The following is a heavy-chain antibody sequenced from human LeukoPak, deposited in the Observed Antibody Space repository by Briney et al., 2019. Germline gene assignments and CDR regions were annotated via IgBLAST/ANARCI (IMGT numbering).Heavy chain of an antibody. CDR3: ARDLSPLGKVVTAIPFDY. CDR1: GFTFSSYG. CDR2: IRYDGSNK. D-gene: IGHD2-21*02. J-gene: IGHJ4*02. V-gene: IGHV3-30*02. Sequence: GGSLRLSCAASGFTFSSYGMHWVRQAPGKGLEWVAFIRYDGSNKYYADSVKGRFTISRDNSKNTLYLQMNSLRSDDTAVYYCARDLSPLGKVVTAIPFDYWGQGTLVTVSS.